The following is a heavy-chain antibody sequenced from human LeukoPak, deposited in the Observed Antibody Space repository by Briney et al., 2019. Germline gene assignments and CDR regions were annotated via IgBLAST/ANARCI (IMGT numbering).Heavy chain of an antibody. V-gene: IGHV1-46*01. CDR3: ARGNYGDY. CDR1: GYTFITYY. J-gene: IGHJ4*02. CDR2: INPSGGST. Sequence: GASVKVSCKTSGYTFITYYIHWVRQAPGQGLEWMGIINPSGGSTNYAQKFQGRVTMTRDTSTSTVFMELSSLRSEDTAVYYCARGNYGDYWGQGTLVTVSS. D-gene: IGHD3-10*01.